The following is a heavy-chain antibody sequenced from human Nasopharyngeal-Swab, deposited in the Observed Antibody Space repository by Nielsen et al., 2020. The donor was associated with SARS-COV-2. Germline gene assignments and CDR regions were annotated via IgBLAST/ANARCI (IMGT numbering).Heavy chain of an antibody. D-gene: IGHD3-22*01. V-gene: IGHV3-21*04. J-gene: IGHJ4*02. Sequence: GESLKISCAASGFTLSSYSMNWVRQAPGKGLEWVSSISSTSTYIYYADSVKGRFTISRDNAKNSLYLQMNSLRAEDTALYYCAKVAVDSSGYSDYWGQGTLVTVSS. CDR2: ISSTSTYI. CDR1: GFTLSSYS. CDR3: AKVAVDSSGYSDY.